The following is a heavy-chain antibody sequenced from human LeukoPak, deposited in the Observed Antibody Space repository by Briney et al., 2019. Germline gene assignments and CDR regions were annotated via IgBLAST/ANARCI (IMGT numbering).Heavy chain of an antibody. D-gene: IGHD6-19*01. V-gene: IGHV3-7*01. Sequence: GGSLRLSCAASGFTFSSDWMSWVRQAPGEGLEWVANIKQEGSEKYYVDSVKGRFTISRDNAKNTLYLQMNSLRAEDTAVYYCARIAVAGLTSYYYYYMDVWGKGTTVTVSS. CDR1: GFTFSSDW. J-gene: IGHJ6*03. CDR2: IKQEGSEK. CDR3: ARIAVAGLTSYYYYYMDV.